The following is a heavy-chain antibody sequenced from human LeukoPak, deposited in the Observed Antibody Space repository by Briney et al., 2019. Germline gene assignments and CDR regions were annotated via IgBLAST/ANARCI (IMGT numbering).Heavy chain of an antibody. V-gene: IGHV3-21*01. CDR3: ARLRRKSDRSGYYYYDY. CDR2: ISVGSNYI. CDR1: GYTFSSYS. J-gene: IGHJ4*02. Sequence: KPGGSLRLSCAASGYTFSSYSMNWVRQAPGKGLEWVSSISVGSNYIYYADSVRGRFSISRDDARTSLYLQMDSLRGDDTAVYYCARLRRKSDRSGYYYYDYWGQGTLVTVSS. D-gene: IGHD3-22*01.